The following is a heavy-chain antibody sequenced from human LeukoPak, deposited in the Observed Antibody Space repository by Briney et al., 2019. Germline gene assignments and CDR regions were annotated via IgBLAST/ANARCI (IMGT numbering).Heavy chain of an antibody. Sequence: PEGSLRLSCAASGFTFSNYVMSWVRQAPGKGLEWVSGISGSGDSTYYADSVKGRFTISRDNSKNTLYLQMNSLRVEDTAAYYCAKVRAPSGWFNSDYWGQGTLVIVSS. D-gene: IGHD6-19*01. V-gene: IGHV3-23*01. CDR2: ISGSGDST. CDR1: GFTFSNYV. J-gene: IGHJ4*02. CDR3: AKVRAPSGWFNSDY.